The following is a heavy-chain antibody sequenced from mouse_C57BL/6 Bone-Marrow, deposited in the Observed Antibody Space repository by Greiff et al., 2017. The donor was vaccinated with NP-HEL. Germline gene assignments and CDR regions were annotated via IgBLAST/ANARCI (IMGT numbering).Heavy chain of an antibody. CDR3: AREDNWDDWYFDV. J-gene: IGHJ1*03. CDR1: GFTFSSYG. Sequence: EVMLVESGGDLVKPGGSLKLSCAASGFTFSSYGMSWVRQTPDKRLAWVATISSGGSYTYYPDSVKGRFTISRDNAKNTLYLQMSSLKSEDTAMYYCAREDNWDDWYFDVWGTGTTVTVSS. V-gene: IGHV5-6*01. D-gene: IGHD4-1*01. CDR2: ISSGGSYT.